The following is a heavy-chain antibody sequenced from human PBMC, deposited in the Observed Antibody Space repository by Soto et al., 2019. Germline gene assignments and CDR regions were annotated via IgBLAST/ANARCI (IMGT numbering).Heavy chain of an antibody. CDR3: AKDRLAGNFDY. Sequence: PGGSLRLSCAASGFTFNNYAMNWVRQAPGKGLEWVATISATGGSTYYADSVKGRFTISRDNSKNTLYLQMNGLRVEDTAVYYCAKDRLAGNFDYWGQGTQVTFS. CDR1: GFTFNNYA. J-gene: IGHJ4*02. CDR2: ISATGGST. V-gene: IGHV3-23*01.